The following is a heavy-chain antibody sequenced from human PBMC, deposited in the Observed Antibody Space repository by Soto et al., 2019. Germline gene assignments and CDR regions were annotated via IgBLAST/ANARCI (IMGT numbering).Heavy chain of an antibody. D-gene: IGHD1-1*01. V-gene: IGHV1-69*06. J-gene: IGHJ4*02. CDR2: TIPAFGTA. Sequence: VHLVQSGAEVKSPGSAVKVSCKVSGAGDTFSNYGLNWMRQAHGQGLEWMGGTIPAFGTANYAQKFQGRVTITADTSTTTAYMELSSLRSDDTAVYYCWRHDKTALPPLDSWGQGTLVSVSS. CDR3: WRHDKTALPPLDS. CDR1: GAGDTFSNYG.